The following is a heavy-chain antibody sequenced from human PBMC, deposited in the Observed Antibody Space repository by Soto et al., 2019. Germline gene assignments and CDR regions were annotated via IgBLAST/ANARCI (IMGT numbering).Heavy chain of an antibody. V-gene: IGHV3-11*01. CDR1: GVTFSDYY. CDR2: ISSSGTTI. CDR3: ARDGWDQTGFDF. J-gene: IGHJ4*02. Sequence: QVQLVESGGGLVKPGGSLRLSCAASGVTFSDYYMSWVRQAPGKWLEWDSYISSSGTTIYYADSVKGRFTISRDNAKNALYLQMNSLRAEDTAVYYCARDGWDQTGFDFWGQGTLVTVSS. D-gene: IGHD1-26*01.